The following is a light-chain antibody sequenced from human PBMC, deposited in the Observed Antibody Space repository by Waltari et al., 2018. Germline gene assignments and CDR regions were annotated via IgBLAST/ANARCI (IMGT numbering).Light chain of an antibody. CDR1: SSDVGTYNY. Sequence: QSALTQPASVSGSPGQSITISCTGTSSDVGTYNYVSWYQQYPGKAPTLVIYEVPNRPSGVSDRFSGSNSGSTASRTISGLQPDDEAHYYCSSYTSATTLVVFGPGTWVTV. J-gene: IGLJ1*01. V-gene: IGLV2-14*01. CDR3: SSYTSATTLVV. CDR2: EVP.